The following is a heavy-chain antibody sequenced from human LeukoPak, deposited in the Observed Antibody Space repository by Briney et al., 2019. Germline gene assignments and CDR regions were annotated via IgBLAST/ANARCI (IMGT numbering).Heavy chain of an antibody. D-gene: IGHD6-19*01. CDR1: GLHFSGTA. CDR3: AKDGAQYSSGPECDP. CDR2: ISHDGMNA. V-gene: IGHV3-23*01. J-gene: IGHJ5*02. Sequence: PGGSLRLSCAASGLHFSGTAMSWVRQAPGKGLEWVSAISHDGMNAYYADSVKGRFTISRDNPKKTVSLETSSLTAADTGVYYCAKDGAQYSSGPECDPRGQGALVTVSP.